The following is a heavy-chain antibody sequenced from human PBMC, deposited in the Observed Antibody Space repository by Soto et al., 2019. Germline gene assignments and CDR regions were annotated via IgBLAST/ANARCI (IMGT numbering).Heavy chain of an antibody. J-gene: IGHJ3*02. CDR3: ARSPYGIDAFDI. CDR2: IYYSGST. V-gene: IGHV4-61*01. D-gene: IGHD2-8*01. CDR1: GGSVSSGSYY. Sequence: SETLSLTCTVSGGSVSSGSYYWSWIRQPPGKGLEWIGYIYYSGSTNYNPSLKSRVTISVDTSKNQFSPKLSSVTAADTAVYYCARSPYGIDAFDIWGQGTMVTVSS.